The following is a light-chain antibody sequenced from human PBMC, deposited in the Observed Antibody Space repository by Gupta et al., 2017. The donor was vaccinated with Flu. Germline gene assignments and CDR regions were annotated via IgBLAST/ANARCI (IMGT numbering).Light chain of an antibody. J-gene: IGLJ3*02. V-gene: IGLV2-14*01. CDR3: SSYTSSRTVV. CDR1: SSDIGGYNY. Sequence: SSDIGGYNYVSWYQQHPRKAPKLMIYEVTKRPSGVSNRFSGFKPGNTASLTISGLQAEDEADYYCSSYTSSRTVVFGGGTRLTVL. CDR2: EVT.